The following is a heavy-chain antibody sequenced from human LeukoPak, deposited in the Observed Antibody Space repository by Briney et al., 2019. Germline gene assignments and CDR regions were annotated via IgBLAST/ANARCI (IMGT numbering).Heavy chain of an antibody. Sequence: GGSLRLSCAASGFTFSSYGMHWVRQAPGKGLEWVAFIRYDGSNKYYADSVKGRFTISRDNAKNSLYLQMNSLRAEDTAVYFCARVPYCSGGSCRDYWGQGTLVTVSS. CDR1: GFTFSSYG. CDR3: ARVPYCSGGSCRDY. V-gene: IGHV3-30*02. CDR2: IRYDGSNK. J-gene: IGHJ4*02. D-gene: IGHD2-15*01.